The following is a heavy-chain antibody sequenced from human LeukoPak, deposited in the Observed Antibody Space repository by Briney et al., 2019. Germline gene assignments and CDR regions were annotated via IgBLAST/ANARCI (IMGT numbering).Heavy chain of an antibody. CDR1: GDSVSSNSVT. V-gene: IGHV6-1*01. D-gene: IGHD2-2*01. CDR3: ARRLTQYDCFDP. J-gene: IGHJ5*02. CDR2: TYYRSTWYN. Sequence: SQTLSLTCAISGDSVSSNSVTWNWIRQSPSTGLEWLGRTYYRSTWYNDYAVSVRGRITVNPDTSKNQFSLHLNSVTPEDTAVYYCARRLTQYDCFDPWGQGILVTVSS.